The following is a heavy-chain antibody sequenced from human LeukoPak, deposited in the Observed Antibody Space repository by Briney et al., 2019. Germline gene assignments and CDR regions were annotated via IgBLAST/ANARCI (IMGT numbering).Heavy chain of an antibody. CDR3: ARDRAVVVPAAIYYYGMDV. CDR1: GFTLSDYY. D-gene: IGHD2-2*01. V-gene: IGHV3-11*01. CDR2: ISSSGSTI. Sequence: GGSLRLSCAASGFTLSDYYMSWIRQAPGKGLEWVSYISSSGSTIYYADSVKGRFTISRDNAKNSLYLQMNSLRAEDTAVYYCARDRAVVVPAAIYYYGMDVWGQGTTVTVSS. J-gene: IGHJ6*02.